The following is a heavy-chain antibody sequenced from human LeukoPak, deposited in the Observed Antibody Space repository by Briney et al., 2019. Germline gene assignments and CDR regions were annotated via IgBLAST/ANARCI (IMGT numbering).Heavy chain of an antibody. D-gene: IGHD5-12*01. J-gene: IGHJ6*02. CDR3: ARGYSGYDRTPYDYGMDV. CDR1: VYTFTGYY. Sequence: ASVKVSCKASVYTFTGYYMNWVRQAPGQGLEWMGWINPNSGDTHYAQKFQGRVTMTRDTSISTAYMELSRLRSDDTAVYYCARGYSGYDRTPYDYGMDVWGQGTTVTVSS. V-gene: IGHV1-2*02. CDR2: INPNSGDT.